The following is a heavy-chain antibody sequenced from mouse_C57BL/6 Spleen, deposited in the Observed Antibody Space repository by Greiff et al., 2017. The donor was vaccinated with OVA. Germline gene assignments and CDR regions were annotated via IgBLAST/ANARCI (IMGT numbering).Heavy chain of an antibody. CDR1: GYTFTDYE. CDR3: TRGEEFAY. Sequence: QVHVKQSGAELVRPGASVTLSCKASGYTFTDYEMHWVKQTPVHGLEWIGAIDPETGGTAYNQKFKGKAILTADKSSSTAYMELRSLTSEDSAVYYCTRGEEFAYWGQGTLVTVSA. CDR2: IDPETGGT. V-gene: IGHV1-15*01. J-gene: IGHJ3*01.